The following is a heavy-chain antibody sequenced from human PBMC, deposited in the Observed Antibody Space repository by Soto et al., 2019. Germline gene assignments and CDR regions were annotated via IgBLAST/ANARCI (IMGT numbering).Heavy chain of an antibody. J-gene: IGHJ6*02. V-gene: IGHV4-31*03. CDR2: IYYSGST. CDR3: ARDHWGSSWFGGMDV. Sequence: QVQLQESGPGLVKPSQTLSLTCTVSGGSISSGGYYWSWIRQHPGKGLEWIGYIYYSGSTYYNPSLKSRVTISVDTSKNQFSLKLRSVTAADTAVYYCARDHWGSSWFGGMDVWGQGTTVTVSS. CDR1: GGSISSGGYY. D-gene: IGHD6-13*01.